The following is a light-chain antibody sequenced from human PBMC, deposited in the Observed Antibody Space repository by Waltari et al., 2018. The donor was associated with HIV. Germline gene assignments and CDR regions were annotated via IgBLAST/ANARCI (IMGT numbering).Light chain of an antibody. V-gene: IGKV3-20*01. CDR2: GAS. Sequence: EIVLTQSPGTLSLSPGERATLSCRASQNIGSSYLAWYQHKPGQAPRLLISGASSRATGIPDGFSGSASGTDFTLTITRLEPEDFAVYYCQQYRGLPLTFGQGTTVEIK. J-gene: IGKJ1*01. CDR1: QNIGSSY. CDR3: QQYRGLPLT.